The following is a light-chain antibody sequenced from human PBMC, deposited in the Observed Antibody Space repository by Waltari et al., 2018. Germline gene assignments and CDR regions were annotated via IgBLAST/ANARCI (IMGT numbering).Light chain of an antibody. CDR1: QSRLHTDGKTY. J-gene: IGKJ1*01. V-gene: IGKV2-29*02. Sequence: ENVMTQTPLSLSVTPGQPASISCKSSQSRLHTDGKTYLDWFLQRPGQSPQRLMCERSGRFSGVPDRFSASGSGTDFTLKISRVEAEEVGVYYCMQGLSLPWTCGRGTKVEIK. CDR3: MQGLSLPWT. CDR2: ERS.